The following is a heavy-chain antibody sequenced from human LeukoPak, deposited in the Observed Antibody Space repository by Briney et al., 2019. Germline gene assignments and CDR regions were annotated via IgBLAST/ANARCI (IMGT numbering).Heavy chain of an antibody. CDR1: GGSISSYY. CDR3: ARLPRASWGKYDAFDI. V-gene: IGHV4-4*07. D-gene: IGHD7-27*01. CDR2: IYTSGST. J-gene: IGHJ3*02. Sequence: SETLSPTCTVSGGSISSYYWSWIRQPAGKGLEWIGRIYTSGSTNYNPSLKSRVTMSVDTSKDQFSLKLSSVTAADTAVYYCARLPRASWGKYDAFDIWGQGTMVTVSS.